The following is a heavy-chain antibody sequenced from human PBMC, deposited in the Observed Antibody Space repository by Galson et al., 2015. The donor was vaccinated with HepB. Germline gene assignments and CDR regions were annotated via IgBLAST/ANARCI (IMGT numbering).Heavy chain of an antibody. J-gene: IGHJ4*02. V-gene: IGHV3-15*01. D-gene: IGHD6-13*01. Sequence: SLRLSCAASGFTFSNAWMSWVRQAPGKGLEWVGRIKSKTDGGTTDYAAPVKGRFTISRDDSKKTLYLQMNSLKTEDTAVYYCTADGQSAAAAPWGWDYWGQGTLVTVSS. CDR2: IKSKTDGGTT. CDR1: GFTFSNAW. CDR3: TADGQSAAAAPWGWDY.